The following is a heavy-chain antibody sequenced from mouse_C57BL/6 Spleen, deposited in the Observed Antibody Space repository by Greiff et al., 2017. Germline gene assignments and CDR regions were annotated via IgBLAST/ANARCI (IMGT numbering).Heavy chain of an antibody. CDR3: ARSYYGSSRFAY. J-gene: IGHJ3*01. D-gene: IGHD1-1*01. V-gene: IGHV1-50*01. CDR1: GYTFTSYW. Sequence: QVQLQQPGAELVKPGASVKLSCKASGYTFTSYWMQWVKQRPGQGLEWIGEIDPSDSYTNYDQKFKGKATLTVDTSSSTAYMQLSSLTSEDSAVYYCARSYYGSSRFAYWGQGTLVTVSA. CDR2: IDPSDSYT.